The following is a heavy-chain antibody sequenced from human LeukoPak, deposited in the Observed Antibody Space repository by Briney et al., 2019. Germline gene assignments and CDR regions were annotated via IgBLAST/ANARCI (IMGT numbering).Heavy chain of an antibody. Sequence: SETLSLTCTVSGGSFSSYYWSWIRQPAGKGLEWIGRIYTSGSTNYNPSLKSRVTMSVDTSKNQFSLKLSSVTAADTAVYYCARGEYSGSYFDYWGQGTLVTVSS. V-gene: IGHV4-4*07. CDR3: ARGEYSGSYFDY. D-gene: IGHD1-26*01. CDR1: GGSFSSYY. CDR2: IYTSGST. J-gene: IGHJ4*02.